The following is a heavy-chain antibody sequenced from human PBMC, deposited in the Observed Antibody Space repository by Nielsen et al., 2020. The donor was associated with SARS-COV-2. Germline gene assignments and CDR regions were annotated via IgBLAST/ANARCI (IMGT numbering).Heavy chain of an antibody. Sequence: SSVHVSCMASLCTFSSYAISWVRQAPGQGLEWMGGVIPIFGTANYAQKFQGRVTITANESTSTAYMELSSLRSEDTAVYYCARQYSGYDDYRGFDYWGQGTLVNVSS. CDR3: ARQYSGYDDYRGFDY. CDR1: LCTFSSYA. V-gene: IGHV1-69*13. D-gene: IGHD5-12*01. CDR2: VIPIFGTA. J-gene: IGHJ4*02.